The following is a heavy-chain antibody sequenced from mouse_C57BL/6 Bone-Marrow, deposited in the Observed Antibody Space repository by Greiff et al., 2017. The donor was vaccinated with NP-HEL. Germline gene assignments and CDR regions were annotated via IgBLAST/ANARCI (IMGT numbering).Heavy chain of an antibody. CDR1: GYAFTNYL. J-gene: IGHJ3*01. D-gene: IGHD1-3*01. V-gene: IGHV1-54*01. Sequence: LVESGAELVRPGTSVKVSCKASGYAFTNYLIEWVKQRPGQGLEWIGVINPGSGGTNYNEKFKGKATLTADKSSSTAYMQLSSLTSEDSAVYFCASNFFYWGQGTLVTVSA. CDR3: ASNFFY. CDR2: INPGSGGT.